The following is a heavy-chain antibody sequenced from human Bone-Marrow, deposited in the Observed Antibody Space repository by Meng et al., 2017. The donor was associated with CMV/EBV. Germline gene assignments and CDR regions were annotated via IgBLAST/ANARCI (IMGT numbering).Heavy chain of an antibody. CDR3: ARDISSSSSEGAEGGNYYYYYGMDV. V-gene: IGHV5-51*01. D-gene: IGHD6-6*01. Sequence: GESLKISWKGSGYSFTCYWIGWVRQMPGKGLEWMGIIYPGDSDTRYSPPFQVQVTILADKSISTAYLQWSSLKASDTAVYYCARDISSSSSEGAEGGNYYYYYGMDVWGQGTTVTVSS. CDR1: GYSFTCYW. J-gene: IGHJ6*02. CDR2: IYPGDSDT.